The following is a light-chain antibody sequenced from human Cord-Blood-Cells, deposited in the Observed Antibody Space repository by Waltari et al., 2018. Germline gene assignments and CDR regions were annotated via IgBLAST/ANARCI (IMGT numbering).Light chain of an antibody. J-gene: IGLJ3*02. Sequence: QSALTQPRSVSGSPGPSVTISCTGTSRDVGGYNYLSWYQQHPGKAPKLMIYDVSKRPSGVPDRFSGSKSGNTASLTISGLQAEDEADYYCCSYAGSYTLVFGGGTKLTVL. V-gene: IGLV2-11*01. CDR2: DVS. CDR3: CSYAGSYTLV. CDR1: SRDVGGYNY.